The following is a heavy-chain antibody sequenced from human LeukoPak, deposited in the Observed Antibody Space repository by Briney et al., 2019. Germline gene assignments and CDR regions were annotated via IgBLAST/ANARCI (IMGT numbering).Heavy chain of an antibody. CDR1: GYSITSGYF. V-gene: IGHV4-38-2*02. CDR3: ARSRKDPYYDILTGYFDC. Sequence: PSETLSLTCTVSGYSITSGYFWGWIRQPPGRGLEWIGSIWHSGNTYYNPSLKSRVTISVDTSKNQFSLKLSSVTAADTAVYYCARSRKDPYYDILTGYFDCRGQGTLVTVSS. D-gene: IGHD3-9*01. CDR2: IWHSGNT. J-gene: IGHJ4*02.